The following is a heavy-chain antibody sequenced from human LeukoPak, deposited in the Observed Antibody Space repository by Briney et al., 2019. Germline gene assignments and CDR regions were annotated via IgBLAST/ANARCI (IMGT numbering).Heavy chain of an antibody. CDR2: IYYSGST. J-gene: IGHJ4*02. V-gene: IGHV4-30-4*01. Sequence: SQTLSLTCTVSGGSISSGDYYWSWIRQPPGKGLEWIGYIYYSGSTYYNPSLKSRVTISVDTSKNQFSLKLSSVTAADTAVYYCARAFLTYYYDSSGYYYFDYGGQGTLVTVPS. CDR1: GGSISSGDYY. D-gene: IGHD3-22*01. CDR3: ARAFLTYYYDSSGYYYFDY.